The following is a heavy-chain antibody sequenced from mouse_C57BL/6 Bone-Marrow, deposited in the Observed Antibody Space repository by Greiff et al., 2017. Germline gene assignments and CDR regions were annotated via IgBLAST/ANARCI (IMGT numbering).Heavy chain of an antibody. Sequence: QVQLQQSGAELVRPGASVTLSCKASGYTFTDYEMHWVKQTPVHGLEWIGAIDPETGGTAYNQKFKGTAILTADKSSSTAYMELRSLTSEDSAVYYCTRWEAMDYWGQGTSVTVSS. D-gene: IGHD4-1*01. CDR2: IDPETGGT. J-gene: IGHJ4*01. CDR3: TRWEAMDY. V-gene: IGHV1-15*01. CDR1: GYTFTDYE.